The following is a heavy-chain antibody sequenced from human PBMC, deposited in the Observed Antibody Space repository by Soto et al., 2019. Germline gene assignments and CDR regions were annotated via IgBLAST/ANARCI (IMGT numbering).Heavy chain of an antibody. CDR3: ARSPLWFGESEPGLDP. Sequence: ASVKVSCKASGYTFTSYGISWVRQAPGQGLEWMGWISAYNGNTNYAQKLQGRVTMTTDTSTSTAYMELRSLRSEDTAVYYCARSPLWFGESEPGLDPWGQGTLVTVSS. CDR2: ISAYNGNT. CDR1: GYTFTSYG. V-gene: IGHV1-18*01. J-gene: IGHJ5*02. D-gene: IGHD3-10*01.